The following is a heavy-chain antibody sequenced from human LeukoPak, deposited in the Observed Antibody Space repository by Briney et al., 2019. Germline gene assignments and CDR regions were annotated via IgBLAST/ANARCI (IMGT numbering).Heavy chain of an antibody. Sequence: SETPSLTCAVYGGSFSGYYWSWIRQPPGKGLEWTGEINHSGSTNYNPSLKSRVTISVDTSKNQFSLKLSSVTAADTAVYYCARGMAAAGPSPFDYWGQGTLVTVSS. CDR2: INHSGST. D-gene: IGHD6-13*01. V-gene: IGHV4-34*01. J-gene: IGHJ4*02. CDR1: GGSFSGYY. CDR3: ARGMAAAGPSPFDY.